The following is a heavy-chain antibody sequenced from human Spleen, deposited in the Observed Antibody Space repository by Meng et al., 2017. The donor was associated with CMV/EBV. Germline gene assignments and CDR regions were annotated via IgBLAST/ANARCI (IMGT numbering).Heavy chain of an antibody. CDR2: ISSIGHSI. CDR1: GLTFSDDF. CDR3: ARDHDSSGWYYFDY. V-gene: IGHV3-11*04. Sequence: GGSLRLSCAASGLTFSDDFMMWIRQGPGKGLEWVSYISSIGHSIAYADSVKGRFTVSRDNFKNTLYLQMNSLRPEDTAVYYCARDHDSSGWYYFDYWGQGTLVTVSS. J-gene: IGHJ4*02. D-gene: IGHD6-19*01.